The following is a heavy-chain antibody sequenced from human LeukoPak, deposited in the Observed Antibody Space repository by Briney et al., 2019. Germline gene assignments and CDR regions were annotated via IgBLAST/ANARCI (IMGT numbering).Heavy chain of an antibody. J-gene: IGHJ4*02. CDR3: ARVWRRAITMIVGY. D-gene: IGHD3-22*01. CDR1: GYTFTSYG. V-gene: IGHV1-8*02. Sequence: ASVKVSCKASGYTFTSYGVSWVRQAPGQGLEWMGWMNPNSGNTGYAQKFQGRVTMTRNTSISTAYMELSSLRSEDTAVYYCARVWRRAITMIVGYWGQGTLVTVSS. CDR2: MNPNSGNT.